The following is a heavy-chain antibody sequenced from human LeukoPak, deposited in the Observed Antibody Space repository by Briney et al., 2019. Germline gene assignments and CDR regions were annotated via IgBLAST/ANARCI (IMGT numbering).Heavy chain of an antibody. D-gene: IGHD2-2*01. Sequence: GGSLRLSCAASGFTFSDYYMSWIRQAPGKGLEWVSVISGSSAGIKYADSVKGRFTISRDNSKDTLYLQMNSLSAEDTAVYYCVKVAVQTQVVPAAIFFDYWGQGTLVTVSS. CDR3: VKVAVQTQVVPAAIFFDY. V-gene: IGHV3-23*01. J-gene: IGHJ4*02. CDR2: ISGSSAGI. CDR1: GFTFSDYY.